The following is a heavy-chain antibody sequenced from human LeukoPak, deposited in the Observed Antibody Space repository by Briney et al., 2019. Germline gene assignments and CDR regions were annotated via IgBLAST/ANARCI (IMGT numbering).Heavy chain of an antibody. Sequence: GASVKVSCKASGGTFSSYAISWVRQATGQGLEWMGGIIPIFGTANYAQKFQGRVTITADESTGTAYMELSSLRSEDTAIYYCARRSGRDFGSGSYFDYWGQGTLVTVSS. J-gene: IGHJ4*02. D-gene: IGHD3-10*01. CDR2: IIPIFGTA. V-gene: IGHV1-69*13. CDR1: GGTFSSYA. CDR3: ARRSGRDFGSGSYFDY.